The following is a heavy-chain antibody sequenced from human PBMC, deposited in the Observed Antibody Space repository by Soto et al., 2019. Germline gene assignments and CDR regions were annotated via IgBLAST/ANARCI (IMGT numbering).Heavy chain of an antibody. CDR1: GDTFSGHY. CDR2: INFNTGGT. J-gene: IGHJ4*02. D-gene: IGHD2-15*01. V-gene: IGHV1-2*02. CDR3: VRVGSVAATPFDT. Sequence: QVLLVQSGAEVKKPGASVKVSCKASGDTFSGHYLHWVRQAPGQGLEWMGWINFNTGGTNSAQKIQRRVTMTGDTSINTAFLELSRLTADDTAVYFGVRVGSVAATPFDTWGQGTLVTVSS.